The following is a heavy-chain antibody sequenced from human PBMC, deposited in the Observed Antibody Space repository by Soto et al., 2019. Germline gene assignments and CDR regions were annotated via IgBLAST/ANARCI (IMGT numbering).Heavy chain of an antibody. CDR1: GFIFSDHY. J-gene: IGHJ6*02. CDR2: SKNKANSYTT. V-gene: IGHV3-72*01. Sequence: EVQLVASGGGLVQPGGSLRLSCAASGFIFSDHYMDWVRQAPGKGLEWLGRSKNKANSYTTDYAASVKGRFTVSRDDSKNSLYLQRNSLKTADTAVYYCTSAVSATRASGLDVWGQGTTVTVSS. CDR3: TSAVSATRASGLDV. D-gene: IGHD2-15*01.